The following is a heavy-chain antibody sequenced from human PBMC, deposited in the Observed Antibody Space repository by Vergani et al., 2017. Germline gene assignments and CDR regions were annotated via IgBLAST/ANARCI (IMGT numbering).Heavy chain of an antibody. CDR1: GGSISSGGYS. Sequence: QLQLQESGSGLVKPSQTLSLTCAVSGGSISSGGYSWSWIRQPPGKGLEWIGEINHSGSTNYNPSLKSRVTISVDTSKNQFSLKLSSVTAADTAVYYCASCSGGSCDGDYWGQGTLVTVSS. D-gene: IGHD2-15*01. V-gene: IGHV4-30-2*05. J-gene: IGHJ4*02. CDR2: INHSGST. CDR3: ASCSGGSCDGDY.